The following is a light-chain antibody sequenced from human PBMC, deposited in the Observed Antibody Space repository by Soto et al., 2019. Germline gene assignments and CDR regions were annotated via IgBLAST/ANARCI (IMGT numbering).Light chain of an antibody. Sequence: QPVLTQPPSVSGAPGQRVTISCTGSSSNIGARYDVHWYQQLPGAAPKLLIYDNNNRPSGVPDRFSGSKSGTSASLAITGLQAEDEADYYCQSYDSTLSVVFGGGTKLTVL. J-gene: IGLJ2*01. CDR1: SSNIGARYD. V-gene: IGLV1-40*01. CDR2: DNN. CDR3: QSYDSTLSVV.